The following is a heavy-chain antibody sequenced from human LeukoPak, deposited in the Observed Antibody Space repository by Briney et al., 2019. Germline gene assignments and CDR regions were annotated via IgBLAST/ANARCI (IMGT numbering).Heavy chain of an antibody. Sequence: GESLKISCKGSGYSFTSYWISWVRQMPGKGLEWMGRIDPSDSYTNYSPSFQGHVTISADKSTSTAYLQWSSLKASDTATYYCASPYGGYFDYWGQGTLVTVSS. CDR3: ASPYGGYFDY. V-gene: IGHV5-10-1*01. CDR2: IDPSDSYT. D-gene: IGHD4/OR15-4a*01. J-gene: IGHJ4*02. CDR1: GYSFTSYW.